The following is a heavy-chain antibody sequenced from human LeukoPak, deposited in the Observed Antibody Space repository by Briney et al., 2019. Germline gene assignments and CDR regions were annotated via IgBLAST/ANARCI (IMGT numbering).Heavy chain of an antibody. CDR3: ARGRPVRTYSSIPDY. CDR1: GYTFTSYD. J-gene: IGHJ4*02. Sequence: ASVKVSCKASGYTFTSYDINWVRQAPGQGLEWMGWINPNSGGTNYAQKFQGWVTMTRDTSISTAYMELSRLRSDDTAVYYCARGRPVRTYSSIPDYWGQGTLVTVSS. CDR2: INPNSGGT. V-gene: IGHV1-2*04. D-gene: IGHD6-13*01.